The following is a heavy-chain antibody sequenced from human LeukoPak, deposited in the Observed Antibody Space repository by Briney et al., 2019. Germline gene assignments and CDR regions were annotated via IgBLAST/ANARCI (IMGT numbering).Heavy chain of an antibody. J-gene: IGHJ6*02. V-gene: IGHV1-18*01. Sequence: GASVKVSCKASNYAFTSHGFSWVRQAPGQGLEWVGWVSPSGGRTDYAQKFKGRVTMTTDTSTTTVYMELRSLTFDDTAVYYCARAMDVWGQGTTVIVSS. CDR1: NYAFTSHG. CDR2: VSPSGGRT. CDR3: ARAMDV.